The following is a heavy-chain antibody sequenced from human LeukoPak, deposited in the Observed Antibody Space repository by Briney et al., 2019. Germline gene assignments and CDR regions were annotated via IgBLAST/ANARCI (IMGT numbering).Heavy chain of an antibody. V-gene: IGHV3-48*04. CDR2: ISSSSSTI. CDR1: GFIFSAYS. D-gene: IGHD2-15*01. J-gene: IGHJ4*02. Sequence: GGSLRLSCAASGFIFSAYSMNWVRQAPGKGLEWVSYISSSSSTIYYADSVKGRFTISRDNAKNSLYLQMNSLRAEDTAVYYCARLGLGYCSGGSCYSIDYWGQGTLVTVSS. CDR3: ARLGLGYCSGGSCYSIDY.